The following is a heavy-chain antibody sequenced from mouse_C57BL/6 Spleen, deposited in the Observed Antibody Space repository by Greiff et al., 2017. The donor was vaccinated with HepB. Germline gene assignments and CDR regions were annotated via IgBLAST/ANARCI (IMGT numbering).Heavy chain of an antibody. CDR2: IRSKSSNYAT. Sequence: DVQLVESGGGLVQPKGSLKLSCAASGFTFNTYAMHWVRQAPGKGLEWVARIRSKSSNYATYYADSVKDRFTISRDDSQSMLYLQMNNLKTEDTARYYCVRDYGSSYDWYFDVWGTGTTVTVSS. CDR1: GFTFNTYA. J-gene: IGHJ1*03. V-gene: IGHV10-3*01. CDR3: VRDYGSSYDWYFDV. D-gene: IGHD1-1*01.